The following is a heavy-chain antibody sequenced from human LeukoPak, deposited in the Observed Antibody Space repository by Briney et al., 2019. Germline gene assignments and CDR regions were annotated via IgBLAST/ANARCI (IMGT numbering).Heavy chain of an antibody. CDR3: TKDLEAFGELLLDAFDF. V-gene: IGHV3-30*18. CDR2: ISYYGSNK. CDR1: GFTFSSYG. Sequence: TGGSLRLSCAASGFTFSSYGMHWVRQAPGKGLEWVALISYYGSNKYYADSVTGRFTISRDNSKNTLYLQMNSLRAEDTAVYYCTKDLEAFGELLLDAFDFWGQGTMVTVSS. D-gene: IGHD3-10*01. J-gene: IGHJ3*01.